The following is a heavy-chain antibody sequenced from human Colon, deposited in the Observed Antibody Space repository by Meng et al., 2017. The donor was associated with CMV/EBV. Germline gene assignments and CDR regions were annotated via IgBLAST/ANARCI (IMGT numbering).Heavy chain of an antibody. Sequence: SETLSLTCTVSGGSISSSSYYWGWIRQPPGKGLEWIGSIHYSGSTYYNPSLKSRVTISVDMSKNQFSLKVSSVTAADTAVFYCARGPRLVSTTYYFDYWGQGTLVTVSS. D-gene: IGHD5/OR15-5a*01. V-gene: IGHV4-39*07. CDR1: GGSISSSSYY. J-gene: IGHJ4*02. CDR3: ARGPRLVSTTYYFDY. CDR2: IHYSGST.